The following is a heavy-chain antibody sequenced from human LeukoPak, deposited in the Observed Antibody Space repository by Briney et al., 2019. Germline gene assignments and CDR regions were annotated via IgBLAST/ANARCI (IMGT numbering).Heavy chain of an antibody. Sequence: GGSLRLSCAASGFTFSSYGMHWVRQAPGKGLEWVAVIWYDGSNKYYADSVKGRFSISRDNSKNTLYLQMNNLRAEDTAVYYCAREEADGDKYYYYYGLDVWGQGTTVTVSS. CDR1: GFTFSSYG. V-gene: IGHV3-33*01. CDR2: IWYDGSNK. J-gene: IGHJ6*02. D-gene: IGHD4-17*01. CDR3: AREEADGDKYYYYYGLDV.